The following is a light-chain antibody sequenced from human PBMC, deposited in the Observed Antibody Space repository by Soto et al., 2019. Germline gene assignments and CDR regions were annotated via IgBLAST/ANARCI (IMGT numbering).Light chain of an antibody. CDR1: PSNSGSNT. V-gene: IGLV1-44*01. CDR2: GEY. CDR3: AAWDASLGGHVV. Sequence: QSVLTQPPSASGTPVQRVTIACSGSPSNSGSNTVSWYPLVSGSAPRLIMYGEYRRPSGVPDRFSGSKSGATASLAISGLQSEDEAFFYWAAWDASLGGHVVFGGGTK. J-gene: IGLJ2*01.